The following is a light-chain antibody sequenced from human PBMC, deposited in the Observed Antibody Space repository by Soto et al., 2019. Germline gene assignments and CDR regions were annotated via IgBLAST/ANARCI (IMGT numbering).Light chain of an antibody. CDR1: LPISNY. J-gene: IGKJ4*01. CDR2: AAS. Sequence: DIKMKTSLSPQPAHVGDRVTVTCRASLPISNYLAWYQQKPGEIPNLLIYAASTLQAGVPSRFSGSGSGTDFTLTISSLQPEDVAAYYCQKYNSAPLTFGGGTKVAIK. CDR3: QKYNSAPLT. V-gene: IGKV1-27*01.